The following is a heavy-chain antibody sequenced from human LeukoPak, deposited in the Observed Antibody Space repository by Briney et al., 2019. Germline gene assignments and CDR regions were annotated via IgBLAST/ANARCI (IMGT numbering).Heavy chain of an antibody. CDR3: ARDRDYYDSSGSN. CDR1: GFTVSSNY. CDR2: IYSGGST. V-gene: IGHV3-66*01. Sequence: PGGSLRLSCAASGFTVSSNYMSWVRQAPGKGLEWVSVIYSGGSTYYADSVKGRFTISRDNSKNTLYLQMNSLRAEDTAVYYCARDRDYYDSSGSNWGQGTLVTVSS. D-gene: IGHD3-22*01. J-gene: IGHJ4*02.